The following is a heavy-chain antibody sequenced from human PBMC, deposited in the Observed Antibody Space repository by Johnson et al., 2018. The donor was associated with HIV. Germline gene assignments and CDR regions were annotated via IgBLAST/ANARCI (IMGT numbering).Heavy chain of an antibody. Sequence: QVQLVESGGGVVQPGRSLRLSCAASGFTFSSYPMHWVRQAPGKGLEWVAIISYDGGSKYYADSVKGRFTISRDNSKNTLYLQMNSLRAEDTAVYYCAKDRGLLDAFDIWGQGTMVTVSS. J-gene: IGHJ3*02. CDR1: GFTFSSYP. CDR2: ISYDGGSK. V-gene: IGHV3-30*04. CDR3: AKDRGLLDAFDI.